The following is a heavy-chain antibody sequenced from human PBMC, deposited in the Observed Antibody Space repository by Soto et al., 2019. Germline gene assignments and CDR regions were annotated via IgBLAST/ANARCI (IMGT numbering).Heavy chain of an antibody. CDR1: GFTFSSYS. J-gene: IGHJ4*02. CDR2: ISSSSSTI. V-gene: IGHV3-48*01. CDR3: ARGTGIDFWSGPSYPPLEYYFDY. Sequence: EVQLAESGGGLVQPGGSLGLSCAASGFTFSSYSMNWVRQAPGKGLEWISYISSSSSTIYYADSVKDRFTISRDNAKNSLYLQMNSLRAEDTAVYYCARGTGIDFWSGPSYPPLEYYFDYWGQGTLVTVSS. D-gene: IGHD3-3*01.